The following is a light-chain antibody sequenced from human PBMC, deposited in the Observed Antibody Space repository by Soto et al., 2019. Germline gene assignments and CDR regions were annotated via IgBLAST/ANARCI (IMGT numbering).Light chain of an antibody. CDR3: QLYGSSPST. J-gene: IGKJ1*01. V-gene: IGKV3-20*01. CDR2: GAS. Sequence: EIVLTQSPGTLSLSPVERGTLSCRASPSVSSSYLAWYQQKPGQAPRLLIYGASSRATGIPDRFSGSGSGTDFTLTISRLEPEDFAVYYCQLYGSSPSTFGQGTKGEIK. CDR1: PSVSSSY.